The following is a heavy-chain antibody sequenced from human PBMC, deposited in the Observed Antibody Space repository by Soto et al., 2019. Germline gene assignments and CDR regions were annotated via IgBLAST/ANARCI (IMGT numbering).Heavy chain of an antibody. CDR1: GFSLTTSGLA. J-gene: IGHJ3*02. CDR3: AHRVKAGGGAFAI. V-gene: IGHV2-5*02. D-gene: IGHD2-15*01. CDR2: IYWDDDK. Sequence: QITLKESGPTLVKPTQTLTLTCTFSGFSLTTSGLAVGWIRQPPGKALEWLALIYWDDDKRYSLSLKSRLTITKDNSKHQVVLTMTTLDPVDPATYYCAHRVKAGGGAFAIWGQGTMVTVSS.